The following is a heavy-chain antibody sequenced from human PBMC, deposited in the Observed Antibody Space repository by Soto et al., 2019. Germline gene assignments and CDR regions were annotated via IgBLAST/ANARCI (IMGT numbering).Heavy chain of an antibody. J-gene: IGHJ4*02. CDR2: ILHIGDSA. CDR3: ARRGLSNNDY. Sequence: DVQLLESGGGLVQPGGSLRLSCVASGFSFSANAMTWVRQAPGKGLEWVASILHIGDSAYYADSGKGRFTISRDNSKRTLYLQMNSLRAEDTAVYYCARRGLSNNDYWGQGTLVTVSS. D-gene: IGHD1-1*01. CDR1: GFSFSANA. V-gene: IGHV3-23*01.